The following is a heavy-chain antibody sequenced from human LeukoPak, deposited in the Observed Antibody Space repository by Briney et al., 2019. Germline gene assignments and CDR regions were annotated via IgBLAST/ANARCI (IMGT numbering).Heavy chain of an antibody. V-gene: IGHV3-30*01. D-gene: IGHD3-10*01. Sequence: GGSLRLSCAASGFTFSRNVMHWVRQAPGKGLEWVATISYEENNKFHSDSVKGRFTISRDNSRNTLYLQMNSLRGEDAAVYSCARGGIPTGPYYYFYYMDVWGNGTAVTVSS. CDR1: GFTFSRNV. J-gene: IGHJ6*03. CDR2: ISYEENNK. CDR3: ARGGIPTGPYYYFYYMDV.